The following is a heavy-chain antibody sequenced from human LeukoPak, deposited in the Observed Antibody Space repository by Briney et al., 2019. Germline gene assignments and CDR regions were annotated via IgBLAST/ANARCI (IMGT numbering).Heavy chain of an antibody. CDR2: ISSSGSTI. J-gene: IGHJ4*02. CDR3: ARGPMDYYGSGSYFDY. V-gene: IGHV3-48*03. D-gene: IGHD3-10*01. Sequence: GGSLRLSCAASGFTFSSYEMNWVRQAPGKGLEWVSYISSSGSTIYYADSVKGRFTISRDNAKNSLYLQMNSLRAEDTAVYYCARGPMDYYGSGSYFDYWGQGTLVTVSS. CDR1: GFTFSSYE.